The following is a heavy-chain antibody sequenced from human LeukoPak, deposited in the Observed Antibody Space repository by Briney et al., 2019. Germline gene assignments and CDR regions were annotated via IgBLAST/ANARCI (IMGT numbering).Heavy chain of an antibody. CDR2: INHSGST. CDR1: GGSISSGGYS. Sequence: SETLSLTCAVSGGSISSGGYSWSWIRQPPGKGLEWIGEINHSGSTNYNPSLKSRVTISIDTSKNQFSLKLNYVTAADTAVYYCARARGGMDVWGQGTTVTVSS. J-gene: IGHJ6*02. CDR3: ARARGGMDV. V-gene: IGHV4-61*08.